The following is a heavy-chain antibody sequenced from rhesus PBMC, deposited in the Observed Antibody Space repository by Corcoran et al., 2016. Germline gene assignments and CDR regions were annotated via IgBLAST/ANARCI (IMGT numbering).Heavy chain of an antibody. D-gene: IGHD2-21*01. CDR1: RDSVSSTRAS. J-gene: IGHJ2*01. V-gene: IGHV6-1*01. Sequence: QVQLQESVPGMVKPSQTLALTCAISRDSVSSTRASWTRIRPLVTRSLVWLGRPYYWSKWYNDYAQSVQNRISINPDTSKNQFSLQLNSVTPEDMAVYYCARGGRRDWYFDLWGPGTPITISS. CDR2: PYYWSKWYN. CDR3: ARGGRRDWYFDL.